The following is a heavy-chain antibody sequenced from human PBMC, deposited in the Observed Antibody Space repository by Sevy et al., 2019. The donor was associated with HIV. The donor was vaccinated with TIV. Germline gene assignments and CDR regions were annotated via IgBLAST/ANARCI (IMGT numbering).Heavy chain of an antibody. Sequence: GGSLRLSCAASGFTFSSYWMSWVRQAPGKGLEWVANIKQDGSEKYYVDSVKGRFTISRDNAKNSLYLQMNSLRAEDTAVYYCARDYAILTGYYIQYYFDYWGQGTLVTVSS. D-gene: IGHD3-9*01. CDR2: IKQDGSEK. J-gene: IGHJ4*02. CDR1: GFTFSSYW. V-gene: IGHV3-7*03. CDR3: ARDYAILTGYYIQYYFDY.